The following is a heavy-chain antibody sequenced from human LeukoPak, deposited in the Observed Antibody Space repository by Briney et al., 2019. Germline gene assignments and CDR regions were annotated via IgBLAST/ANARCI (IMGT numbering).Heavy chain of an antibody. Sequence: GSSGKVSCKASGYTFTGYYMHWVRQAPGQGLEWMGWINPNSGGTNYAQKFQGRVTMTRDTSISTAYMELSRLRSDDTAVYYCARDLSYYDFWSGYLRDYWGQGTLVTVSS. D-gene: IGHD3-3*01. J-gene: IGHJ4*02. CDR3: ARDLSYYDFWSGYLRDY. V-gene: IGHV1-2*02. CDR1: GYTFTGYY. CDR2: INPNSGGT.